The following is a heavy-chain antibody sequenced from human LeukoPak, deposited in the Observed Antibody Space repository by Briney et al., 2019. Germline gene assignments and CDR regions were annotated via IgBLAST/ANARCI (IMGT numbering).Heavy chain of an antibody. CDR2: ISSTGGTI. D-gene: IGHD6-19*01. CDR1: GFTFSNYL. V-gene: IGHV3-48*01. Sequence: GGSLRLSCVGSGFTFSNYLMNWVRQAPGKGLEWVSFISSTGGTIYYADSVKGRFTVSRDNAKNSLLLQMNSLRAEDTALYYCAGEGSGWLPNFWGQGTLVTVSS. J-gene: IGHJ4*02. CDR3: AGEGSGWLPNF.